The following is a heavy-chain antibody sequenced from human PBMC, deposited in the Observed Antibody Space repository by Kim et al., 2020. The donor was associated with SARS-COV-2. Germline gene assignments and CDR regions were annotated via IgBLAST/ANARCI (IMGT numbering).Heavy chain of an antibody. CDR2: ITPNGGST. CDR3: ARDREGDWTFDY. Sequence: ASVKVSCKASGYTFTSNHMHWVRQAPGQGLEWMGMITPNGGSTNYAQKFQGSVTMTRDTSTSTVYMELSSLRSEDTAVYYCARDREGDWTFDYWGQGTLVTVYS. CDR1: GYTFTSNH. J-gene: IGHJ4*02. D-gene: IGHD2-21*02. V-gene: IGHV1-46*01.